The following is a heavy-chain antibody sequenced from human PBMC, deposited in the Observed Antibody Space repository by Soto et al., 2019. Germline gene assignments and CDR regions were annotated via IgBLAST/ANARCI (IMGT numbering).Heavy chain of an antibody. CDR1: GGSISSGGYY. V-gene: IGHV4-31*03. J-gene: IGHJ3*02. CDR2: IYYSGST. D-gene: IGHD3-22*01. Sequence: SETLSLTCTVSGGSISSGGYYWSWIRQHPGKGLEWIGYIYYSGSTYYNPSLKSRVTISVDTSKNQFSLKLSSVTAADTAVYYCASLRRYYYDSSIDAFDIWGQGTMVTVSS. CDR3: ASLRRYYYDSSIDAFDI.